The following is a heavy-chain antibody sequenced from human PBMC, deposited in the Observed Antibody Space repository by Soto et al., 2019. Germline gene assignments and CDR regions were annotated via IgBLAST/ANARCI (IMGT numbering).Heavy chain of an antibody. CDR3: ARLDYGDYFYYYGMDV. CDR1: GGSISSSSYY. V-gene: IGHV4-39*01. D-gene: IGHD4-17*01. Sequence: SETLSLTCTVSGGSISSSSYYWGWIRQPPGKGLEWIGSIYYSGSTYYNPSLKSRVTISVDTSKNQFSLKLSSVTAADTAVYYCARLDYGDYFYYYGMDVWGQGTTVTVSS. J-gene: IGHJ6*02. CDR2: IYYSGST.